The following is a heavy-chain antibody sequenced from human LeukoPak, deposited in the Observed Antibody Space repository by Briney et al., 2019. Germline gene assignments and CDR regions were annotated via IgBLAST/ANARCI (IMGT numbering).Heavy chain of an antibody. CDR3: ARGARIAAAGTHFDY. Sequence: SETLSLTCTVSGGSISSSSYYWGWIRQPPGKGLEWIGSIYYSGSTYYNPSLKSRVTISVDTSKNQFSLKLSSVTAADTAVYYSARGARIAAAGTHFDYWGQGTLVTVSS. V-gene: IGHV4-39*07. CDR2: IYYSGST. J-gene: IGHJ4*02. D-gene: IGHD6-13*01. CDR1: GGSISSSSYY.